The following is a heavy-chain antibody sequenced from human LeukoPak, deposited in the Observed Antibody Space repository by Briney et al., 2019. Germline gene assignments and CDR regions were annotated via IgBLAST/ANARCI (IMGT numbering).Heavy chain of an antibody. CDR3: ARVGGGYYYWFDP. J-gene: IGHJ5*02. CDR1: GGSISSYY. Sequence: SETLSLTCTVSGGSISSYYWSWIRQPPGKGLEWIGYIYYSGSTNYNPSLKSRVTISVDTSKNQFSLKLRSVTAADTAVYYCARVGGGYYYWFDPWGQGTLVTVSS. D-gene: IGHD3-22*01. V-gene: IGHV4-59*01. CDR2: IYYSGST.